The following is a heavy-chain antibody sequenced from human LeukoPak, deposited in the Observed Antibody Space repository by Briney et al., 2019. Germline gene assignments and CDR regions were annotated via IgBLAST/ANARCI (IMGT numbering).Heavy chain of an antibody. V-gene: IGHV1-2*02. CDR2: INPRNGAT. CDR1: GCTFTNFY. CDR3: ARDPRDTGGSYDS. J-gene: IGHJ5*01. Sequence: ASVTVSCKASGCTFTNFYIHWVRQAPGQGPDWMGYINPRNGATSYSQKFQGRLTFTRDSSISTAYMEVSSLKSDDTALYYCARDPRDTGGSYDSWGQGTLLTVSS. D-gene: IGHD2-8*02.